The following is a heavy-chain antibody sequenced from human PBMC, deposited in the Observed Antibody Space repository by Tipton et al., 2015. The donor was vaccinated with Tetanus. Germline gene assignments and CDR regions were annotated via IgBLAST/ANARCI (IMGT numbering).Heavy chain of an antibody. CDR3: ARAPSRISRAYDY. V-gene: IGHV1-69*01. D-gene: IGHD2-21*01. CDR2: ITPIFGTT. Sequence: QSGAEVKKPGSSVKVPCKASGGTFTNYALSWVRQAPGQGLEWVGGITPIFGTTNSAPKFQGRVTITADESTNAAYMELSSLRSEDTAVYYCARAPSRISRAYDYWGQGAQITVSS. J-gene: IGHJ4*02. CDR1: GGTFTNYA.